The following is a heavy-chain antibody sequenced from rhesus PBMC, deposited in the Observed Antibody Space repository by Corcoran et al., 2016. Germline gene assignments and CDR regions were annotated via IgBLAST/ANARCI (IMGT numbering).Heavy chain of an antibody. CDR3: ARLPYGNYYFDY. D-gene: IGHD4-35*01. Sequence: QVQLQESGPGLVTPSETLSLTCAVSGGTISRSNWWSWSRPPPGKGLEWIGNIGGSSGSTYYHPSLKSRVTISKDTSKNQFSLMLSSVTAADTAVYYCARLPYGNYYFDYWGQGVLVTVSS. V-gene: IGHV4-65*02. J-gene: IGHJ4*01. CDR2: IGGSSGST. CDR1: GGTISRSNW.